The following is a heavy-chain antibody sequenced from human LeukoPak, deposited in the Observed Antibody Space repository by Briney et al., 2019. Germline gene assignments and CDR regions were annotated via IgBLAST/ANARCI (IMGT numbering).Heavy chain of an antibody. D-gene: IGHD1-26*01. J-gene: IGHJ4*02. CDR2: ISGNGGGT. V-gene: IGHV3-23*01. CDR3: ASGRLVGAPDY. CDR1: GLTFSSYA. Sequence: GGSLRLSCAASGLTFSSYAMSWVRQAPGKGLEWVSGISGNGGGTYYADSVKGRFTISRDNSKNTLYLQMNSLRVGDTAVYYCASGRLVGAPDYWGQGTLVTVSS.